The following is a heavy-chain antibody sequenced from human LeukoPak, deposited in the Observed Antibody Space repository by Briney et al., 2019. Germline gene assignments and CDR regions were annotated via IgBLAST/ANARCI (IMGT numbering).Heavy chain of an antibody. J-gene: IGHJ4*02. CDR1: GFTFSSYS. D-gene: IGHD5-18*01. CDR2: ISSSSSYI. V-gene: IGHV3-21*01. CDR3: ASEAGHKGHGYIYGYHY. Sequence: GGSLRLSCAASGFTFSSYSMNWVRQAPGKGLEWVSFISSSSSYIYYADSVKGRFTISRDNAKNSLYLQMNSLRAEDTAVYYCASEAGHKGHGYIYGYHYWAQGTLVTVSS.